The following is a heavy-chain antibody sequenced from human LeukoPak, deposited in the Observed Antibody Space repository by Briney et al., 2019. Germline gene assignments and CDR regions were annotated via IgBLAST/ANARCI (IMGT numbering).Heavy chain of an antibody. CDR1: GGSFSGYY. V-gene: IGHV4-34*01. J-gene: IGHJ4*02. CDR3: ARGGLITTFGVASSLDY. D-gene: IGHD3-3*01. CDR2: INHSGST. Sequence: PSETLSLTCAVYGGSFSGYYWSWIRQPPGKGLEWIGEINHSGSTNYNPSLKSRVTISVDTSKNQFSLKLSSVTAADTAVYYCARGGLITTFGVASSLDYWGQGTLVTVSS.